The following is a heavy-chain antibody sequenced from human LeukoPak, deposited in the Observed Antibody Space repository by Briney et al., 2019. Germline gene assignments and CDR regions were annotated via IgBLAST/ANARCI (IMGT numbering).Heavy chain of an antibody. Sequence: PGGSLRPSCAASGFTFSSYSMNWVRQAPGKGLEWVSSISSSSSYIYYADSVKGRFTISRDNAKNSLYLQMNSLRAEDTAVYYCASGADCGGDCYLVWGQGTLVTVSS. CDR1: GFTFSSYS. CDR2: ISSSSSYI. J-gene: IGHJ4*02. D-gene: IGHD2-21*01. V-gene: IGHV3-21*01. CDR3: ASGADCGGDCYLV.